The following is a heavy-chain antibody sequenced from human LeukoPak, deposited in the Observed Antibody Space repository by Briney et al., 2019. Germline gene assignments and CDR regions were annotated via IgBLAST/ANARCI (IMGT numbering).Heavy chain of an antibody. V-gene: IGHV3-9*01. D-gene: IGHD2-2*01. Sequence: PGRSLRLSCAASGFTFDDYAMHWVRQAPGKGLEWVSGISWNSGSIGYADSVKGRFTVSRDNAKNSLYLQMNSLRAEDTAVYYCASWGFCSSTSCTNWGQGTLVTVSS. CDR1: GFTFDDYA. J-gene: IGHJ4*02. CDR3: ASWGFCSSTSCTN. CDR2: ISWNSGSI.